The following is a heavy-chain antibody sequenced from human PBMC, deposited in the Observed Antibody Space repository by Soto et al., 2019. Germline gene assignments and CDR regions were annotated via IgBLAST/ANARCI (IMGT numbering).Heavy chain of an antibody. Sequence: ETLSLTCAVYGGSFSGYYWSWIRQPPGKGLEWIGEINHSGSTNYNPSLKSRVTISVDTSKNQFSLKLSSVTAADTAVYYCASNSRYNWNDLPPWYWGQGTLVTVSS. CDR3: ASNSRYNWNDLPPWY. D-gene: IGHD1-20*01. CDR2: INHSGST. V-gene: IGHV4-34*01. J-gene: IGHJ4*02. CDR1: GGSFSGYY.